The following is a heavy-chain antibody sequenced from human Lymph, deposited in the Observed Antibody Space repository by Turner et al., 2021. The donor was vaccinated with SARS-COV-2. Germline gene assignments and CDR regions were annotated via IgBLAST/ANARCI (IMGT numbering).Heavy chain of an antibody. CDR1: GFTFSSYA. Sequence: EVQLLESGEGLLKLGGSMSLSCAASGFTFSSYAMSWVRQAPGKGLEWVSAISASGATTYYADSVKGRFTISRDNSKNTLYLQMNSLRAEDTAVYYCAKDPNWYVLSAVDYWGQGTLVTVSS. D-gene: IGHD1-1*01. CDR3: AKDPNWYVLSAVDY. V-gene: IGHV3-23*01. J-gene: IGHJ4*02. CDR2: ISASGATT.